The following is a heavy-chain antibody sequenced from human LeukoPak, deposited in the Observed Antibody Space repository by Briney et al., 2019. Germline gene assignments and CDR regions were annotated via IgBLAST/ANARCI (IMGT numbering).Heavy chain of an antibody. CDR1: GFTFSSYA. CDR2: ISGSGGST. V-gene: IGHV3-23*01. D-gene: IGHD3-22*01. CDR3: ARDLGGYYDSSGYPFDY. J-gene: IGHJ4*02. Sequence: GGSLRLSCAASGFTFSSYAMSWVRQAPGKGLEWVSAISGSGGSTYYADSVKGRFTISRDNAKNSLYLQMNSLRAEDTAVYYCARDLGGYYDSSGYPFDYWGQGTLVTVSS.